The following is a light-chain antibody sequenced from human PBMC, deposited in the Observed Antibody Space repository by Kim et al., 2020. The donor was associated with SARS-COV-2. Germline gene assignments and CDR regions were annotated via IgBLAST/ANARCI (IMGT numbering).Light chain of an antibody. CDR2: GTS. J-gene: IGKJ2*01. CDR1: QSVAPNH. V-gene: IGKV3-20*01. Sequence: EIALTQPPGTLSLSPGERATLSCRASQSVAPNHLAWFHQKPGQAPRLLIYGTSSRAPGIPHRFSASESGTDFTLTVSRLEPEDFAVNFCQRYNRPPYTFGQGTKREI. CDR3: QRYNRPPYT.